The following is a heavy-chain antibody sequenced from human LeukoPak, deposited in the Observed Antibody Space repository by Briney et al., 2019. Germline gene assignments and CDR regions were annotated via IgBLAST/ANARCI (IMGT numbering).Heavy chain of an antibody. Sequence: PGGSLRLSCAASGFTFSSYAMSWVRQAPGQGLEWVSAISGSGGSTYYADSVKGRFTISRDNSKNTLYLQMNCLRAEDTAVYYCAKSKATVNTRANQFDYWGQGTLVTVSS. CDR2: ISGSGGST. J-gene: IGHJ4*02. D-gene: IGHD4-17*01. CDR3: AKSKATVNTRANQFDY. V-gene: IGHV3-23*01. CDR1: GFTFSSYA.